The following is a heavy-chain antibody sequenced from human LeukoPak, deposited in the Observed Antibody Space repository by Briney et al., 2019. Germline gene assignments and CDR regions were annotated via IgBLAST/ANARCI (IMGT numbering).Heavy chain of an antibody. J-gene: IGHJ4*02. CDR3: ASGSYYFDY. CDR2: ISPDNGDT. Sequence: GASVKVSCKASGYTFTSYGISWMRQAPGQGLQWMGLISPDNGDTKSAQNLQGRVILTTDTSTSTAYMELGSLRSDDTAVYYCASGSYYFDYLGQGTLVTVSS. V-gene: IGHV1-18*01. D-gene: IGHD3-10*01. CDR1: GYTFTSYG.